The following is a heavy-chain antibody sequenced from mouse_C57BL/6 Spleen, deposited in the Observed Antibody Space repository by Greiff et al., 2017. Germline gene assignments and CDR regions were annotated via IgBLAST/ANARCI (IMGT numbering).Heavy chain of an antibody. D-gene: IGHD1-1*01. CDR1: GYAFSSYW. Sequence: VQLQQSGAELVKPGASVKISCKASGYAFSSYWMNWVKQRPGKGLEWIGQIYPGDGDTNYNGKFKGKATLTADKSSSTAYMQLSSLTSEDSAVYFYGGSAHFGSGFFDVWGTGTTVTVSS. J-gene: IGHJ1*03. CDR3: GGSAHFGSGFFDV. V-gene: IGHV1-80*01. CDR2: IYPGDGDT.